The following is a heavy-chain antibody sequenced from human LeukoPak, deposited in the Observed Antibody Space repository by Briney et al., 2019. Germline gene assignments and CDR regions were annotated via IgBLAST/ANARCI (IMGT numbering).Heavy chain of an antibody. J-gene: IGHJ4*02. CDR2: VSYSGDST. CDR3: AKEVIPHFDY. CDR1: GFTFSSYA. V-gene: IGHV3-23*01. Sequence: GGSLRLSCAASGFTFSSYAMSWVRQAPGKGLEWVSAVSYSGDSTYYADSVKGRFTISRDNSKNTLYLQMDGLRAEDTAVYYCAKEVIPHFDYWAREPWSPSPQ.